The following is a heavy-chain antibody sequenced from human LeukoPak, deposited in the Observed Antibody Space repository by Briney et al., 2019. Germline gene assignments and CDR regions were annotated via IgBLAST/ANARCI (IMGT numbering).Heavy chain of an antibody. D-gene: IGHD6-19*01. CDR2: IYYSGST. CDR3: ARTSIAVAGTQTYINRPFDY. CDR1: GGSVSSGNYF. V-gene: IGHV4-61*01. J-gene: IGHJ4*02. Sequence: PSETLSLTCTVSGGSVSSGNYFWTWIRQPPGKGLEWIGYIYYSGSTNYNPSLKSRVTISVDTSKNQFSLKLSSVTAADTAVYYCARTSIAVAGTQTYINRPFDYWGQGTLVTVSS.